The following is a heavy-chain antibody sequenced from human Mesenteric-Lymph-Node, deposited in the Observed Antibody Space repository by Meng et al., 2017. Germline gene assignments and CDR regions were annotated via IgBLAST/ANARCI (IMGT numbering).Heavy chain of an antibody. D-gene: IGHD4-17*01. V-gene: IGHV4-34*01. CDR3: ARRYGASAYNWFDP. Sequence: QLQQWGGGMLKPSATPLLPCAVYGGCFSGYYWSWIRQPPGKGLEWIGEINHSGSTNYNPSLKSRVTIAVDTSKNQFSLKLSSVTAADTAVYYCARRYGASAYNWFDPWGQGTLVTVSS. CDR1: GGCFSGYY. J-gene: IGHJ5*02. CDR2: INHSGST.